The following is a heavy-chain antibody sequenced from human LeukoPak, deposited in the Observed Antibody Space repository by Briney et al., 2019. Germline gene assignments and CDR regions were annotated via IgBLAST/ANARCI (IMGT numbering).Heavy chain of an antibody. J-gene: IGHJ4*02. CDR3: AKAPYCRGGSCYNYY. CDR1: GFTFSSYG. Sequence: GGSLRLSCAASGFTFSSYGMHWVRQAPGKGLEWVAIIRYDGSNKYYADSVKGRFTIFRDDSKNTLYLQMNSLRAEDTAVYYCAKAPYCRGGSCYNYYWGQGTLVTVSS. D-gene: IGHD2-15*01. CDR2: IRYDGSNK. V-gene: IGHV3-30*02.